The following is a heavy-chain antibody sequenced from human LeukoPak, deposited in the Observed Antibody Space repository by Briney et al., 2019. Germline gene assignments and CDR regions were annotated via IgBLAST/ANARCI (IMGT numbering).Heavy chain of an antibody. Sequence: ASVKVSCKVSGYTLTELSMHWVRQAPGKGLEWMGGFDPEDGETIYAQKFQGRVTMTEDTSTDTAYMELSSLRSEDTAVYYCAIRELWPNWFDPWGQGTLVTVPS. J-gene: IGHJ5*02. D-gene: IGHD1-7*01. CDR1: GYTLTELS. CDR3: AIRELWPNWFDP. CDR2: FDPEDGET. V-gene: IGHV1-24*01.